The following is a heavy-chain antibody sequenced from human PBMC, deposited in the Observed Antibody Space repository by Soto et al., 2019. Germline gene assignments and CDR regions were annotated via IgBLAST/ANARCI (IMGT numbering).Heavy chain of an antibody. D-gene: IGHD5-12*01. CDR2: INHSGST. CDR3: ARGYSGYDPAAYYYYYYMDV. Sequence: SETLSLTCAVYGGSFSGYYWSWIRQPPGKGLEWIGEINHSGSTNYNPSLKSRVTISVDTSKNQFSLKLSSVTAADTAVYYCARGYSGYDPAAYYYYYYMDVWGKGTTVTVSS. J-gene: IGHJ6*03. V-gene: IGHV4-34*01. CDR1: GGSFSGYY.